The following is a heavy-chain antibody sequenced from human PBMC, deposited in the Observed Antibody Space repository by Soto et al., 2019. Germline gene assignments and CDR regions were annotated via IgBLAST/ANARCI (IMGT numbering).Heavy chain of an antibody. CDR1: GYTFTGYY. Sequence: ASVKVSCKASGYTFTGYYMHWVRQAPGQGLEWVGWINPNSGGTNYAQKFQGWVTMTRDTSISTAYMELSRLRSDDTAVYYCARDASIAAARARFDPWGQGTLVTVSS. V-gene: IGHV1-2*04. D-gene: IGHD6-13*01. J-gene: IGHJ5*02. CDR2: INPNSGGT. CDR3: ARDASIAAARARFDP.